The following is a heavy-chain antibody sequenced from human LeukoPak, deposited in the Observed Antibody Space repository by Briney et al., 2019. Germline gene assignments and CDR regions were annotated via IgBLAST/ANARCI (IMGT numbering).Heavy chain of an antibody. CDR2: ISGSGGST. CDR3: AKEGVGSNYYGSGSYRYDNNWFDP. D-gene: IGHD3-10*01. CDR1: GFTFSSYG. J-gene: IGHJ5*02. Sequence: GGSLRLSCAASGFTFSSYGMSWVRQAPGKGLEWVSAISGSGGSTYYADSVKGRFTISRDNSKNTLYLQMNSLRAEDTAVYYCAKEGVGSNYYGSGSYRYDNNWFDPWGQGTLVTVSS. V-gene: IGHV3-23*01.